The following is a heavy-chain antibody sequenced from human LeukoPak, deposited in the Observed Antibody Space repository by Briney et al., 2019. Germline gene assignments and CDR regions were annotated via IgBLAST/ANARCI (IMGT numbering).Heavy chain of an antibody. J-gene: IGHJ4*02. Sequence: PSETLSLTCTVSGGSISSYYWSWIRQPPGKGLEWIGSIYYSGSTNYNPSLKSRVTISVDTSKNQFSLKLSSVTAADTAVYYCARVGSSGWFNDWGQGTLVTVSS. CDR3: ARVGSSGWFND. D-gene: IGHD6-19*01. V-gene: IGHV4-59*01. CDR1: GGSISSYY. CDR2: IYYSGST.